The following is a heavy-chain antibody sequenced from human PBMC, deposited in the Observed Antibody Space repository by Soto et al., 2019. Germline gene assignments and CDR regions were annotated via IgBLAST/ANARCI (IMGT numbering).Heavy chain of an antibody. V-gene: IGHV3-21*01. J-gene: IGHJ4*02. D-gene: IGHD4-4*01. CDR1: GFTFSSYS. CDR2: ISSSSSYI. CDR3: ARAPDYSNYEPTFVDY. Sequence: GGSLRLSCAASGFTFSSYSMNWVRQAPGKGLEWVSSISSSSSYIYYADSVKGRFTISRDNAKNSLYLQMNSLRAEDTAVYYCARAPDYSNYEPTFVDYLGQGTLVTVSS.